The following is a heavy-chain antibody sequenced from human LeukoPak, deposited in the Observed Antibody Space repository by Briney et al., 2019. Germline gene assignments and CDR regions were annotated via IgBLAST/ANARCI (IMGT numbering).Heavy chain of an antibody. CDR3: AKDPGYSSSALYYFDY. D-gene: IGHD6-6*01. CDR1: GFTFSSYA. J-gene: IGHJ4*02. CDR2: ISGSGGST. V-gene: IGHV3-23*01. Sequence: GGSLRLSCAASGFTFSSYAMSWVRQAPGKGLEWVSAISGSGGSTYYTDSVKGRFTISRDNSKNTLYLQMNSLRAEDTAVYYCAKDPGYSSSALYYFDYWGQGTLVTVSS.